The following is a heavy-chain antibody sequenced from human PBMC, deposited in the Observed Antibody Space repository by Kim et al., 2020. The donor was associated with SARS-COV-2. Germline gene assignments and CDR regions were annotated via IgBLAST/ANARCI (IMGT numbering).Heavy chain of an antibody. J-gene: IGHJ5*02. Sequence: PSFQGHVTISADKSISTAYLQWSSLKASDTAMYYCARGCRGDCYLNWFDPWGQGTLVTVSS. V-gene: IGHV5-10-1*01. D-gene: IGHD2-21*01. CDR3: ARGCRGDCYLNWFDP.